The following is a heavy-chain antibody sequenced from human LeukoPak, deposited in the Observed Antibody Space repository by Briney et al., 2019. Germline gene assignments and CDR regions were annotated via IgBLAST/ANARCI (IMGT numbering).Heavy chain of an antibody. CDR2: IKQDGSEK. CDR3: ARAAGIQLWFGYYFDY. D-gene: IGHD5-18*01. Sequence: GGSLRLSCAASGFTFSNAWVSWVRQAPGKGLEWVANIKQDGSEKYYVDSVKGRFTISRDNAKNSLYLQMNSLRAEDTAVYYCARAAGIQLWFGYYFDYWGQGTLVTVSS. J-gene: IGHJ4*02. V-gene: IGHV3-7*01. CDR1: GFTFSNAW.